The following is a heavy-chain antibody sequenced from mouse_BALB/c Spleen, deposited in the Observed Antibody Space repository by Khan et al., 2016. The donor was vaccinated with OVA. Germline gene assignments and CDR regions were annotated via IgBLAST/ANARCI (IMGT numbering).Heavy chain of an antibody. J-gene: IGHJ2*01. CDR2: INPGNGGT. CDR3: TSNYGYDYFDY. D-gene: IGHD1-2*01. Sequence: QVQLQQPGAELVKPGASVKLSCKASGYTLTRYYMYWVKQRPGQGLEWIGGINPGNGGTNLNEKFKNKATLTVDKSSTTVYMQLSSLTSEDSAVYYCTSNYGYDYFDYWGQGTTLTVAS. V-gene: IGHV1S81*02. CDR1: GYTLTRYY.